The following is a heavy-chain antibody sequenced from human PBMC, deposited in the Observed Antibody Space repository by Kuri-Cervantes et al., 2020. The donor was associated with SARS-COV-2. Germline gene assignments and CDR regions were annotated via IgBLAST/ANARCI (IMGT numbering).Heavy chain of an antibody. J-gene: IGHJ6*01. CDR1: GGSITSGEHY. Sequence: SETLSLTCAVSGGSITSGEHYWTWIRQHPEKGLEWIGYVYHSGNTYYHPSLKSRLTISIDTSQNQFSLRMSSVTAADTAIYYCAGDVRGYDGVDVWGPGTTVTVSS. V-gene: IGHV4-31*02. CDR3: AGDVRGYDGVDV. CDR2: VYHSGNT. D-gene: IGHD3-10*02.